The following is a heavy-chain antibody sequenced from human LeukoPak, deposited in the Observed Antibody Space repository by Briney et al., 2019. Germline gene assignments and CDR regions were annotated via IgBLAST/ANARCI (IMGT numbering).Heavy chain of an antibody. J-gene: IGHJ6*03. CDR1: GDSISSHF. Sequence: PSETLSLTCTVSGDSISSHFCTWIRQPPGKGLEWIGHIFYNGGATNNPSPKRRGAISIDTSKNQFSLRLSSVTAADTGVYFCARAVRGSAYYSPYYYYYMDVWGRGTTVTVSS. CDR3: ARAVRGSAYYSPYYYYYMDV. V-gene: IGHV4-59*11. CDR2: IFYNGGA. D-gene: IGHD3-3*01.